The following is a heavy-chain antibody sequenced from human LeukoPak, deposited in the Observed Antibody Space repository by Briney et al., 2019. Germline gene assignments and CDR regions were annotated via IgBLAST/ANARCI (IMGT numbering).Heavy chain of an antibody. Sequence: ASETLSLTCTVSGSSISSYYWSWIRQPAGKGLEWIGRIYTSGSTNYNPSLKSRVTISVDKSKNQFSLKLSSVTAADTAVYYCARSRGVEGTGFDYWGQETLVTVSS. CDR2: IYTSGST. V-gene: IGHV4-4*07. CDR3: ARSRGVEGTGFDY. D-gene: IGHD1-26*01. CDR1: GSSISSYY. J-gene: IGHJ4*02.